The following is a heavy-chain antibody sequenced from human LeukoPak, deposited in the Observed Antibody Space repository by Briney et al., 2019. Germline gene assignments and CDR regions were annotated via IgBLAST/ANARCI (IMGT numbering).Heavy chain of an antibody. CDR1: GFTFSSYW. J-gene: IGHJ5*02. V-gene: IGHV3-21*01. D-gene: IGHD4-17*01. Sequence: GGSLRLSCAASGFTFSSYWMHWVRQAPGKGLEWASSISSSSSYIYYADSVKGRFTISRDNAKNSLYLQMNSLRAEDTAVYYCARDSYGDDQNWFDPWGQGTLVTVSS. CDR2: ISSSSSYI. CDR3: ARDSYGDDQNWFDP.